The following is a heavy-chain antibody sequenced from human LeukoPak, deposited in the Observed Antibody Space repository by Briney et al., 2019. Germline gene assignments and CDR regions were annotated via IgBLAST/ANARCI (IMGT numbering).Heavy chain of an antibody. CDR3: ARVVVAAPDY. CDR1: GGSFSGYY. J-gene: IGHJ4*02. V-gene: IGHV4-34*01. CDR2: INHSGST. Sequence: SETLSLTCAVYGGSFSGYYWSWIRQPPGQGLEWIGEINHSGSTNYNPSLKSRVTISVDTSKNQFSLKLSSVTAADTAVYYCARVVVAAPDYWGQGTLVTVSS. D-gene: IGHD6-6*01.